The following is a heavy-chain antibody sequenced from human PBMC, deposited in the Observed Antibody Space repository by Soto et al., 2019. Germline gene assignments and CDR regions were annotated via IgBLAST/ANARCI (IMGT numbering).Heavy chain of an antibody. V-gene: IGHV1-8*01. D-gene: IGHD3-22*01. Sequence: ASVKVACKASGYTFTDYDFNWVRQAAGQGLEWMGWMNPNTGNTAYAEKFQCRLTLTRDTSTNTIYMHLSSLTSEDTAVYYCARERLTMIVVVTPRCAFDIWGQGTMVTVTS. CDR3: ARERLTMIVVVTPRCAFDI. CDR1: GYTFTDYD. J-gene: IGHJ3*02. CDR2: MNPNTGNT.